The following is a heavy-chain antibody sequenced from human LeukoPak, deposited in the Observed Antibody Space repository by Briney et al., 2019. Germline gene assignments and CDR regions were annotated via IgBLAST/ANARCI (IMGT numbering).Heavy chain of an antibody. CDR1: GFIFSSSG. D-gene: IGHD4-17*01. Sequence: PGGSLRLSCAASGFIFSSSGTHWVRRAPGKGLEWVAFIRYDGSYNYYADSVKGRFTISRDSSKKTLYLQMNSLRVEDTAVYYCAKAMTTVTPFDYWGQGTLVTVSS. V-gene: IGHV3-30*02. J-gene: IGHJ4*02. CDR3: AKAMTTVTPFDY. CDR2: IRYDGSYN.